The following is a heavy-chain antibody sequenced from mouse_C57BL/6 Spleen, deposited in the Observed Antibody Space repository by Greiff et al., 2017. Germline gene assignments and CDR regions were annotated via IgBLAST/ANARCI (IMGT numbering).Heavy chain of an antibody. V-gene: IGHV3-6*01. CDR1: GYSITSGYY. CDR3: AIYYYGSSYWYFDV. CDR2: ISYDGSN. D-gene: IGHD1-1*01. Sequence: EVQLVESGPGLVKPSQSLSLTCSVTGYSITSGYYWNWIRQFPGNKLEWMGYISYDGSNNYNPSLKNPISITRDTSKNQFFLKLNSVTTEDTATYYCAIYYYGSSYWYFDVWGTGTTVTVSS. J-gene: IGHJ1*03.